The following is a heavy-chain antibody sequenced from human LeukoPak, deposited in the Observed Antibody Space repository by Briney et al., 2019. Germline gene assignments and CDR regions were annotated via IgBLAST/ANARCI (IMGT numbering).Heavy chain of an antibody. CDR2: INPNSGVT. J-gene: IGHJ4*02. CDR1: GYTFTGYY. D-gene: IGHD5-18*01. Sequence: ASVKVSCKASGYTFTGYYMHWVRQAPGQGLEWMGWINPNSGVTNYAQKLQGRVTMTTDTSTSTAYMELRSLRSDDTAVYYCARVGYGRSDYWGQGTLVTVSS. CDR3: ARVGYGRSDY. V-gene: IGHV1-2*02.